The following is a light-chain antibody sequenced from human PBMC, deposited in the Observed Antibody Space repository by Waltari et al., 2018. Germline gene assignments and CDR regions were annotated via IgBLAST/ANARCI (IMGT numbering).Light chain of an antibody. Sequence: QSVLTQPPSVSAAPGQKVTISCSGSSSNIGNNYVSWYQQIPGTAPKLLIYDKYKRPSGIPDRFSGSKSGTSATLGITGLQTGDEADYYCGTWDSSLSAVVFGGGTKLTVL. CDR1: SSNIGNNY. CDR3: GTWDSSLSAVV. CDR2: DKY. J-gene: IGLJ2*01. V-gene: IGLV1-51*01.